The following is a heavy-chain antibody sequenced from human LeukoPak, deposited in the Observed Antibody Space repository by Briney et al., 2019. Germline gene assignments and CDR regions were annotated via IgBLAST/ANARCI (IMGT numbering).Heavy chain of an antibody. CDR3: ARHLAVATNVNSLRPGHADY. CDR2: IYYSGST. J-gene: IGHJ4*02. V-gene: IGHV4-39*01. D-gene: IGHD5-12*01. CDR1: GGSISSSSYY. Sequence: SETLSLTCTVSGGSISSSSYYWGWIRQPPGKGLEWIGSIYYSGSTYYNPSLKGRVTISVDTSKNQFSLKLSSVTAADTAVYYCARHLAVATNVNSLRPGHADYWGQGTLVTVSS.